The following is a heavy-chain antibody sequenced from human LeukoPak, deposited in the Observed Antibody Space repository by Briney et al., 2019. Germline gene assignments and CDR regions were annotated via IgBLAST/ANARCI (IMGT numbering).Heavy chain of an antibody. CDR2: IRSKTDGGTT. D-gene: IGHD5-12*01. J-gene: IGHJ2*01. V-gene: IGHV3-15*01. CDR3: TAAPLRSARYFDL. Sequence: GGSLRLSCAASGFTFSNAWMTWVRQAPGKGLEWVGRIRSKTDGGTTDYAAPVKGRFTISRDDSKNTLYLQMNSLKTEDTAVYYCTAAPLRSARYFDLWGRGTLLTVPA. CDR1: GFTFSNAW.